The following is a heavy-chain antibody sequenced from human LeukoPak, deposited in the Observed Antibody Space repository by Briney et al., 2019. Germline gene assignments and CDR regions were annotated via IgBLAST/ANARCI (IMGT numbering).Heavy chain of an antibody. CDR1: GGSLNDYY. CDR3: AGHVYGEGMVV. CDR2: IHSSEGT. V-gene: IGHV4-59*08. D-gene: IGHD4-17*01. J-gene: IGHJ6*04. Sequence: SETLSLTCTVTGGSLNDYYWGWIRQPPGKGLECIGYIHSSEGTAHNASLKSRLTISLDTSKNQFSLTLSSVTAADTAVYYCAGHVYGEGMVVWGKGTTVTVSS.